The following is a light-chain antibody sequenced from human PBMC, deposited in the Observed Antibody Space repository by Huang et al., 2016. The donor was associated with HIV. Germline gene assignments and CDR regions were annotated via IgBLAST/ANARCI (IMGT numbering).Light chain of an antibody. J-gene: IGKJ2*01. V-gene: IGKV3-15*01. CDR1: QSISNN. CDR3: QQYHNWPPYT. CDR2: GAS. Sequence: EILLTQSPATLSVSPGERVTLSCRASQSISNNLAWYQQKPGQAPRLLIYGASTRATAIPARFRGSASGTEFTLTISSLQSEDFAVYYCQQYHNWPPYTFGQGTKLEI.